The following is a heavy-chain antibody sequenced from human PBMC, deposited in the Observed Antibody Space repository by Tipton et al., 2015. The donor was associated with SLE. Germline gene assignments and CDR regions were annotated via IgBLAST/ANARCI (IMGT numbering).Heavy chain of an antibody. CDR2: IYPGDSDT. D-gene: IGHD4-23*01. Sequence: VQLVQSGAEVKKPGESLKISCKGSGYSFPSYYIGWVRQMPGKGLEWMGIIYPGDSDTRYSPSFQGQVTISADNSFSTAYLQWSSLKASDTAMYYCARLGGGNSNVSPDAFDIWGQGTMVTVSS. CDR1: GYSFPSYY. V-gene: IGHV5-51*03. CDR3: ARLGGGNSNVSPDAFDI. J-gene: IGHJ3*02.